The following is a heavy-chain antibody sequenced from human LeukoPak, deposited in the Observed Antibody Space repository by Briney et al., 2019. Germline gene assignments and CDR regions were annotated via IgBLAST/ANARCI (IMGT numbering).Heavy chain of an antibody. CDR1: GFTFSSYE. J-gene: IGHJ5*02. V-gene: IGHV3-48*03. D-gene: IGHD3-10*01. CDR2: IRSSATTI. CDR3: ARTSTYGGFDP. Sequence: PGGSLRLSCVASGFTFSSYEVNWVRQAPGKGLEWVSYIRSSATTIYYADSVKGRFTISRDNAKNSLYLQMNSLRADDTAVYYCARTSTYGGFDPWGQGTLVTVSS.